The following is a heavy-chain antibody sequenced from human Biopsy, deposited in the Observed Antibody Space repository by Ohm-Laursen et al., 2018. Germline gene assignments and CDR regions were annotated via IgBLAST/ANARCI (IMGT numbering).Heavy chain of an antibody. CDR2: IYYSVMT. CDR3: ARDSGILNYGNFKYYHYYGMDV. D-gene: IGHD4-11*01. Sequence: GTLSPTCSVSGDSVTKYYWSWIRQPPGKGLEWIGHIYYSVMTNYNPSLQSRVSISVDTSRNQVSLTLRSVTAADTAVYYCARDSGILNYGNFKYYHYYGMDVWGQGTKVTVSS. V-gene: IGHV4-59*02. CDR1: GDSVTKYY. J-gene: IGHJ6*02.